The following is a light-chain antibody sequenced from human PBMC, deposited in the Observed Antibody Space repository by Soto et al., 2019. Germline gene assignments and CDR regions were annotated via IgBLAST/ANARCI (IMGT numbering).Light chain of an antibody. CDR3: LQHGDYPRT. Sequence: AIPMTQSPCSLSSSVGDRLIITCRASEDIGSELGWYQHRPGTAPKLLIYGASRLESGVPSRFSASGSGAYFTLVINNMQPEECATYYCLQHGDYPRTFGQGTKVEL. CDR1: EDIGSE. J-gene: IGKJ1*01. V-gene: IGKV1-6*02. CDR2: GAS.